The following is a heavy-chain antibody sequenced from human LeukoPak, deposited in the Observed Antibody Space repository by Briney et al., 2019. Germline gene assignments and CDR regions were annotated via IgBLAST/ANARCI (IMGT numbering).Heavy chain of an antibody. CDR2: IIPILGIA. D-gene: IGHD3-10*01. Sequence: SVKVSCKASGGTFSSYAISWVRQAPGQGLEWMGRIIPILGIANYAQKFQGRVTITADKSTSTAYMELSSLRSEDTAVYYCARDRRTYYYGMDVWGQGTTVTVSS. CDR1: GGTFSSYA. V-gene: IGHV1-69*04. CDR3: ARDRRTYYYGMDV. J-gene: IGHJ6*02.